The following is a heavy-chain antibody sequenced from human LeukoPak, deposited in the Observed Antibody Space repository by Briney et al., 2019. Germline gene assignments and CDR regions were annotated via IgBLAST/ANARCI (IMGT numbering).Heavy chain of an antibody. J-gene: IGHJ3*02. CDR3: AKGMTTGTTLNAFDI. V-gene: IGHV3-23*01. CDR1: GFTFSSYA. D-gene: IGHD1-1*01. CDR2: ISGSGGST. Sequence: PGGSLRLSCAASGFTFSSYAMSWVRQAPGKGLEWVSAISGSGGSTYYADSVKGRFTISRDNSKNTLYLQTNSLRAEDTAVYHCAKGMTTGTTLNAFDIWGQGTMVAVSS.